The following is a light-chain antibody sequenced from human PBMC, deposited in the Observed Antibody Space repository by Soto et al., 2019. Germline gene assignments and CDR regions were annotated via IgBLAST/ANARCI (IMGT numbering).Light chain of an antibody. CDR1: NSDVGAYNY. CDR2: DVS. CDR3: SSYTTTNSWV. Sequence: QSVLTQPASVSGSPGQSITISCTGTNSDVGAYNYVSWYQDHPGKAPKLIIFDVSNRPSGVSDRFSGSKSGNAASLTISGLQAEDEADYYCSSYTTTNSWVFGGGTKVTAL. V-gene: IGLV2-14*03. J-gene: IGLJ3*02.